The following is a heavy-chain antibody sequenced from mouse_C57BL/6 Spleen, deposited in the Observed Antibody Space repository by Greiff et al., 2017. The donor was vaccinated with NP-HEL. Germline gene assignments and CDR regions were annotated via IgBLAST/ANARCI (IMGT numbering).Heavy chain of an antibody. CDR3: ARSGVTEFAY. J-gene: IGHJ3*01. D-gene: IGHD2-2*01. Sequence: QVQLQQPGAELVKPGASVTLSCKASGYTFTSYWMHWVKQRPGQGLEWIGMIHPNSGSTNYNEKFKSKATLTVDKSSSTAYMQLSSLTSEDSAVYYCARSGVTEFAYWGQGTLVTVSA. CDR2: IHPNSGST. CDR1: GYTFTSYW. V-gene: IGHV1-64*01.